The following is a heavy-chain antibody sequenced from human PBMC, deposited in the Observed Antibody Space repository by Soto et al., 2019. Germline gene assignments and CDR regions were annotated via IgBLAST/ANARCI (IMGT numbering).Heavy chain of an antibody. D-gene: IGHD3-9*01. CDR2: INHSGST. Sequence: PSETLSLTCAVYGGSFSGYYWSWIRQPPGKGLEWIGEINHSGSTNYNPSLKSRVTISVDTSKNQFSLKLSSATAADTAVYYCARSGPLLRYFDWLLSPRGTMDVWGQGTTVTVSS. J-gene: IGHJ6*02. CDR1: GGSFSGYY. CDR3: ARSGPLLRYFDWLLSPRGTMDV. V-gene: IGHV4-34*01.